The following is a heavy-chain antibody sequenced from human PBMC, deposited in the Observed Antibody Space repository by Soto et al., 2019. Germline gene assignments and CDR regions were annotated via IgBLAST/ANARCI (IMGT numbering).Heavy chain of an antibody. J-gene: IGHJ6*02. Sequence: GGSLRLSCAASGFTFISYGMHWVRQAPGKGLEWVAVISYDGSNKYYADSVKGRFTISRDNSKNTLYLQMNSLRAEDTAVYYCAKDQPLDPYYYYGMDVWGQGTTVTVSS. V-gene: IGHV3-30*18. CDR2: ISYDGSNK. CDR1: GFTFISYG. CDR3: AKDQPLDPYYYYGMDV. D-gene: IGHD2-2*03.